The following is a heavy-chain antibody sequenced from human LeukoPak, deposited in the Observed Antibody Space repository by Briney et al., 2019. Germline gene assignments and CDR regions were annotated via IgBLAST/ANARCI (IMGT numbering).Heavy chain of an antibody. CDR2: IYHSGST. CDR3: ARIGGGAGTSSFDY. D-gene: IGHD6-19*01. V-gene: IGHV4-4*02. CDR1: GGSISRSNW. Sequence: PSGTLSLTCAVSGGSISRSNWWSWVRQPPGKGLEWIGEIYHSGSTNYNPSLKSRVTISVDKSKNQFSLKLSSVTAADTAVYYCARIGGGAGTSSFDYWGQGTLVTVSS. J-gene: IGHJ4*02.